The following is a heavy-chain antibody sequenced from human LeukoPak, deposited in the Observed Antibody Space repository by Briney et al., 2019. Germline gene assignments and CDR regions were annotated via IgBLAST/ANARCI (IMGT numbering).Heavy chain of an antibody. J-gene: IGHJ4*02. CDR1: GGSISSYY. D-gene: IGHD3-9*01. CDR3: AKDRLILTGYYLSEYYFDY. V-gene: IGHV4-4*07. Sequence: SETLSLTCTVSGGSISSYYWSWIRQPAGKGLEWIGRIYTSGSTNYNPSLKSRVTMSVDTSKNQFSLKLSSVTAADTAVYYCAKDRLILTGYYLSEYYFDYWGQGTLVTVSS. CDR2: IYTSGST.